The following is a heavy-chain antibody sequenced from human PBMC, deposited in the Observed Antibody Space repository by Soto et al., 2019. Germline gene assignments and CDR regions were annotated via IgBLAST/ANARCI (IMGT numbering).Heavy chain of an antibody. CDR2: IYYSGST. CDR1: GGSISSYY. CDR3: ARVRPGSYYYYGMDV. V-gene: IGHV4-59*01. J-gene: IGHJ6*02. Sequence: SETLSLTCTVSGGSISSYYWSWIRQPPGKGLEWIGYIYYSGSTNYNPSLKSRVTISVDTSKNQFSLKLSSVTAADTAVYYCARVRPGSYYYYGMDVWGQGTTVTVSS. D-gene: IGHD3-10*01.